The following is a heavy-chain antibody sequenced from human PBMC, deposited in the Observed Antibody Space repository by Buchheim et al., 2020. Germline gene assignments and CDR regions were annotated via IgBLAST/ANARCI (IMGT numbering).Heavy chain of an antibody. J-gene: IGHJ5*02. V-gene: IGHV3-30*18. CDR3: AKDPSVHDLNWFDP. D-gene: IGHD5/OR15-5a*01. Sequence: QVQLVESGGGVVQPGRSLRLSCAASGFTFSSYGMHWVRQAPGKGLEWVAVISYDGSNKYYTDSVKGRFTISRDNSKNTLYLQMNSLRAEDTAVYYCAKDPSVHDLNWFDPWGQGTL. CDR2: ISYDGSNK. CDR1: GFTFSSYG.